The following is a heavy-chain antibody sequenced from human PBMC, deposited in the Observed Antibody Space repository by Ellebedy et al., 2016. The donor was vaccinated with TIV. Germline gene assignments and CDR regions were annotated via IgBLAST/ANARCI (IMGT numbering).Heavy chain of an antibody. V-gene: IGHV3-43*01. CDR2: ILWDGSTT. CDR1: GFNFDHNT. CDR3: ATDEGGSYDS. Sequence: GESLKISCAASGFNFDHNTMHWVRQVPGKGLEWVSLILWDGSTTDYADFVKGRFTISRDNTKNTLYLQMSGLRADDSAVYYCATDEGGSYDSWGQGNRVSVSS. J-gene: IGHJ4*02. D-gene: IGHD1-26*01.